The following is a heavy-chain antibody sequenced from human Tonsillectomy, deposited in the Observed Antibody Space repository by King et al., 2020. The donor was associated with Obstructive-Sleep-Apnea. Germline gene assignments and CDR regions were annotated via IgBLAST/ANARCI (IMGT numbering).Heavy chain of an antibody. J-gene: IGHJ4*02. V-gene: IGHV3-72*01. CDR1: GFSFSDHY. CDR2: IRNKVNSYTT. CDR3: ARVRLAYGDFADF. D-gene: IGHD4-17*01. Sequence: VQLVESGGDSVQPGGSLRLSCAASGFSFSDHYMDWVRQAPGKGLEWVGRIRNKVNSYTTKYAASVKGRFTLSRDDSKNSLYLQMNSLKTEDTAVYYCARVRLAYGDFADFWGQGTLVTVSS.